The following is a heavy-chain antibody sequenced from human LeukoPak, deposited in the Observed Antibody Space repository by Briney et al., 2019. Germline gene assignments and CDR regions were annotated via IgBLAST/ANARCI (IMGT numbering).Heavy chain of an antibody. CDR1: GGSFSSCSYY. V-gene: IGHV4-39*01. CDR2: IYYSGRN. CDR3: ARLEYSSGWYFDY. Sequence: SETLSLTCTASGGSFSSCSYYWGWIRQPPGKGLEWIGTIYYSGRNYYNPSLKSRVTISVDTSKNQFSLKLSSVTAADTAVYYCARLEYSSGWYFDYWGQGTLVTVSS. J-gene: IGHJ4*02. D-gene: IGHD6-19*01.